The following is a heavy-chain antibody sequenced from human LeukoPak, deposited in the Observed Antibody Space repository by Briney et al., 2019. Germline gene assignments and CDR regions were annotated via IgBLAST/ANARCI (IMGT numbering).Heavy chain of an antibody. Sequence: SETLSLTCTVSGGSISSGDYYWSWIRQPPGKGLEWIGEINHSGSTNYNPPLKSRVTISVDTSKNQFSLKLSSVTAADTAVYYCARGDIVVVPAAIHTRPFDYWGQGTLVTVSS. CDR1: GGSISSGDYY. V-gene: IGHV4-39*07. J-gene: IGHJ4*02. D-gene: IGHD2-2*02. CDR3: ARGDIVVVPAAIHTRPFDY. CDR2: INHSGST.